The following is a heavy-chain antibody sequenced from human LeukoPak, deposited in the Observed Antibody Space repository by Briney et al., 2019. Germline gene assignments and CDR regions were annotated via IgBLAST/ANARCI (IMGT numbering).Heavy chain of an antibody. CDR1: GYTTFA. CDR2: ISAYNGNI. D-gene: IGHD4-17*01. V-gene: IGHV1-18*01. Sequence: ASVTVSCTASGYTTFAINWVRQAPGQGLEWMGGISAYNGNINYAQKLQGRVTMTTDTSTTTAYMELRSLRSDDTAVYYCARETTGPFHYTMDVWGQGTTVTVSS. J-gene: IGHJ6*02. CDR3: ARETTGPFHYTMDV.